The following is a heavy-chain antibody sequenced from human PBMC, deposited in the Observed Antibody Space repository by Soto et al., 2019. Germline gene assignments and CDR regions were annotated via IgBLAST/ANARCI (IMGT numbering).Heavy chain of an antibody. CDR3: ATPRGVRVTFDALGM. D-gene: IGHD3-10*01. V-gene: IGHV3-30*03. CDR1: GFTLSNYA. Sequence: PGGSLRLSCVVSGFTLSNYAVHWVRQAPGKGLEWVAVIAYDGSYSNYVDPVKGRFTISRDNSKNTVFLQMNSLRPEDTAIYYCATPRGVRVTFDALGMWGQGTTVTVSS. CDR2: IAYDGSYS. J-gene: IGHJ3*02.